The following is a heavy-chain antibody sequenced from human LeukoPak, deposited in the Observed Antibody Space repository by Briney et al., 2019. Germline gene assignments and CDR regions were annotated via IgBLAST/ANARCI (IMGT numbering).Heavy chain of an antibody. CDR2: ISYDGSNK. V-gene: IGHV3-30-3*01. D-gene: IGHD6-13*01. Sequence: GGSLGLSCAASGFTFSSYAMHWVRQAPGKGLEWVAVISYDGSNKYYADSVKGRFTISRDNSKNTLYLQMNSLRAEDTAVYYCAREIGGYSSSRARFDPWGQGTLVTVSS. J-gene: IGHJ5*02. CDR3: AREIGGYSSSRARFDP. CDR1: GFTFSSYA.